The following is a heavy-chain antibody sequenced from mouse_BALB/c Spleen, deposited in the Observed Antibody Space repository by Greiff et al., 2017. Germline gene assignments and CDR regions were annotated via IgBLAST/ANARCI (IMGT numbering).Heavy chain of an antibody. CDR3: AREDYYGERGIAY. Sequence: QVQLKQSGPGLVAPSQSLSITCTVSGFSLTSYGVHWVRQPPGKGLEWLGVIWAGGSTNYNSALMSRLSISKDNSKSQVFLKMNSLQTDDTAMYYCAREDYYGERGIAYWGQGTLVTVSA. CDR2: IWAGGST. CDR1: GFSLTSYG. D-gene: IGHD1-2*01. J-gene: IGHJ3*01. V-gene: IGHV2-9*02.